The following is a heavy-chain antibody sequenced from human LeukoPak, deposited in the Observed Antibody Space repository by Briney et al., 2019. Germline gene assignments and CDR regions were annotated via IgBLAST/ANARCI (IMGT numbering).Heavy chain of an antibody. D-gene: IGHD1-26*01. Sequence: SETLSLTCTVSGGSISSSSYYWGWIRQPPGKGLEWIGSIYYSGSTYYNPSLKSRVTISVDTSKNQFSLKLSSVTAADTAVHYCARLLGSRWDDAFDIWGRGTMVTVSS. V-gene: IGHV4-39*01. CDR1: GGSISSSSYY. CDR3: ARLLGSRWDDAFDI. J-gene: IGHJ3*02. CDR2: IYYSGST.